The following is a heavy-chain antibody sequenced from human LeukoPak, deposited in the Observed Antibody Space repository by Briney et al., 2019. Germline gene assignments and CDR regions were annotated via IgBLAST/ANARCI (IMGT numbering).Heavy chain of an antibody. J-gene: IGHJ4*02. D-gene: IGHD3-10*02. CDR1: GGSISTRSYY. CDR3: TRHNNYVFN. CDR2: IYSSGTT. Sequence: PSETLSLTCTVYGGSISTRSYYWAWIRQPPGKRLEWIGSIYSSGTTYYNPSLKSRVTISVDTSKNKFSLKLSSVTAADTAVYYCTRHNNYVFNWGQGTLVTVSS. V-gene: IGHV4-39*01.